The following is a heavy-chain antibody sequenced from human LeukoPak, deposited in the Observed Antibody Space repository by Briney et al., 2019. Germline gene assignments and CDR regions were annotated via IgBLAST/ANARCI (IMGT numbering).Heavy chain of an antibody. CDR3: ARGGWYPESFQH. CDR1: GGSISSSSYY. CDR2: IYYSGST. V-gene: IGHV4-39*07. Sequence: SETLSLACTVSGGSISSSSYYWGGIRQPPGKGLEWIGSIYYSGSTYYNPSLKSRVTISVDTSKNQFSLKLSSVTAADTAVYYCARGGWYPESFQHWGQGALVTVSS. D-gene: IGHD6-19*01. J-gene: IGHJ1*01.